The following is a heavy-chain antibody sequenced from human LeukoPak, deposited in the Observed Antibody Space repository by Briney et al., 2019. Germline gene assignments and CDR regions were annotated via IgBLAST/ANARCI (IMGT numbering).Heavy chain of an antibody. CDR3: AKDFIWFGESAPQIDY. V-gene: IGHV3-30*02. CDR2: IRYDGSNK. J-gene: IGHJ4*02. Sequence: PGGSLRLSRAASGFTFSSYGMHWVRQAPGKGLEWVAFIRYDGSNKYYADSVKGRFTISRDNSKNTLYLQMNSLRAEDTAVYYCAKDFIWFGESAPQIDYWGQGTLVPVSS. D-gene: IGHD3-10*01. CDR1: GFTFSSYG.